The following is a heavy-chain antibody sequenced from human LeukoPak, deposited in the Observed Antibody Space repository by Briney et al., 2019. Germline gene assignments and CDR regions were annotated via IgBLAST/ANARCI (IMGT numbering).Heavy chain of an antibody. D-gene: IGHD3-3*01. CDR3: ATDVLGVRVVMGCAFDI. J-gene: IGHJ3*02. CDR2: FDPEDGET. CDR1: GYTLTELS. V-gene: IGHV1-24*01. Sequence: ASVKVSCKVSGYTLTELSMHWVRQAPGKGLEWMGGFDPEDGETIYAQKFQGRVTMTEDTSIDTAYMELSSLRSEDTAAYYCATDVLGVRVVMGCAFDIWGQGTMVTVSS.